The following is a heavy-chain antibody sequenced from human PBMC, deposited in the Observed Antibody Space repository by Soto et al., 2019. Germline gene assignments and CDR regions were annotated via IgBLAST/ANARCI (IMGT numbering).Heavy chain of an antibody. V-gene: IGHV3-13*01. CDR2: IGFAGDT. CDR1: GFTFSPYD. J-gene: IGHJ4*02. D-gene: IGHD2-8*01. CDR3: ARLYGGGGSNSFDY. Sequence: DVQLVESGGGLVQPGGSLRLSCAASGFTFSPYDLHWVRQTIGAGLEWVAGIGFAGDTYYLGSAKGRFTISRENAKNSLYLQMNSLRAEDTAVYFCARLYGGGGSNSFDYWGQGTLVTVSS.